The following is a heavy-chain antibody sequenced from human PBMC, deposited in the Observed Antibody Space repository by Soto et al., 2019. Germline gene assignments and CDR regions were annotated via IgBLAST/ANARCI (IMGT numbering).Heavy chain of an antibody. CDR1: GGTFSSYT. CDR2: IIPILGIA. J-gene: IGHJ4*02. D-gene: IGHD1-1*01. Sequence: QVQLVQSGAEVKKPGSSVKVSCKASGGTFSSYTISWVRQAPGQGLEWMGRIIPILGIANYAQKFQGRVTITADNSTSTAYKELSSLRSEDTAVYYCARGGNWNDDGLGGYWGQGTLVTVSS. V-gene: IGHV1-69*02. CDR3: ARGGNWNDDGLGGY.